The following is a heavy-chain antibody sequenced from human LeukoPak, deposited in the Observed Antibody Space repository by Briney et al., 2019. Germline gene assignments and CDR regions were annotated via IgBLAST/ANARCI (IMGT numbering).Heavy chain of an antibody. Sequence: PSETLSLTCSVSGGSISSSAYYWGWIRQPPGQGLEWIGSIYYSGNTYYNPSLKSPVTISIDTSKNQFSLRLISVNAADTAVYYCARSAGGVGALPDYFDYWGQGTLVTVSS. V-gene: IGHV4-39*07. J-gene: IGHJ4*02. CDR2: IYYSGNT. D-gene: IGHD1-26*01. CDR3: ARSAGGVGALPDYFDY. CDR1: GGSISSSAYY.